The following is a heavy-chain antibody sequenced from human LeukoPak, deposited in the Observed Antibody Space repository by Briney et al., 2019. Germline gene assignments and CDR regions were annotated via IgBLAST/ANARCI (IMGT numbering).Heavy chain of an antibody. V-gene: IGHV4-34*01. Sequence: SETLSLTCAVYGGSFSGYYWSWIRQPPGKGLEWIGEINHSGSTNYNPSLKSRVTISVDTSKNQFSLKLSSVTAADTAVYYCARAHSGYDFRARSYYYYYMDVWGKGTTVTVSS. CDR3: ARAHSGYDFRARSYYYYYMDV. CDR1: GGSFSGYY. D-gene: IGHD5-12*01. CDR2: INHSGST. J-gene: IGHJ6*03.